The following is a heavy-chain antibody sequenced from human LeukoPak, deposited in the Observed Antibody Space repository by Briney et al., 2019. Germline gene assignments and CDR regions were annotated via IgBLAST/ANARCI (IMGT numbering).Heavy chain of an antibody. Sequence: EGSLRLSCAASGFTFSNAWMNWVRQAPGKGLEWVGRIKSKTDGGTTDYAAPVKGRFTISRDDSKNTLYLQMNSLKTEDTAVYYCTTHNWNDVDAFDIWGQGTMVTVSS. CDR3: TTHNWNDVDAFDI. CDR2: IKSKTDGGTT. CDR1: GFTFSNAW. V-gene: IGHV3-15*07. J-gene: IGHJ3*02. D-gene: IGHD1-20*01.